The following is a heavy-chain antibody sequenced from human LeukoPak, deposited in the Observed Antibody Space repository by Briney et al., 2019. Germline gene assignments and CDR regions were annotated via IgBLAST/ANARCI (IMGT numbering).Heavy chain of an antibody. CDR3: ARTGTTGFTWLAP. J-gene: IGHJ5*02. CDR2: IYYSGST. CDR1: GGSISSYY. D-gene: IGHD1-1*01. V-gene: IGHV4-59*01. Sequence: SETLSLTCTVPGGSISSYYWSWIRQPPGKGLEGIGYIYYSGSTNYNPSLKSRVTISVDTSTNHFSLKLRSVTAADTAVYYCARTGTTGFTWLAPWGQGTLVTVSS.